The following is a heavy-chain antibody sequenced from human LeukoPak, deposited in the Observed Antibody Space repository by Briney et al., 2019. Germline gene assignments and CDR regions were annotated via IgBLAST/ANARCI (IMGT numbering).Heavy chain of an antibody. V-gene: IGHV3-23*01. CDR1: GFTFSSYA. CDR2: ISDNGGNT. J-gene: IGHJ3*02. Sequence: GGSLRLSCAASGFTFSSYAMHWVRQAPGKGLEWVSSISDNGGNTYYADSAKGRFTISRDNSKNTLYLQMTSLRAEDTAVYYCARAKRNAFDIWGQGTMVTVSS. CDR3: ARAKRNAFDI.